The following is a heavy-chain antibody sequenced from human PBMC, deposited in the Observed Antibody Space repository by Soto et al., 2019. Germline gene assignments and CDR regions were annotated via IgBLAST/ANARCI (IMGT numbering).Heavy chain of an antibody. CDR1: GGSISSGGYS. CDR3: ARGRTEQAYYYGSGRAYYYGMDV. Sequence: SETLSLTCAVSGGSISSGGYSWSWIRQPPGKGLEWIGYIYHSGSTYYNPSLKSRVTISVDRSKNQFSLKLSSVTAADTAVYYCARGRTEQAYYYGSGRAYYYGMDVWGQGNTVTVSS. D-gene: IGHD3-10*01. V-gene: IGHV4-30-2*01. J-gene: IGHJ6*02. CDR2: IYHSGST.